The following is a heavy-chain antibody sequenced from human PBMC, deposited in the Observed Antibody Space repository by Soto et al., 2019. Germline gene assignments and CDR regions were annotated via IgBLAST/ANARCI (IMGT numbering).Heavy chain of an antibody. Sequence: EMQLVESGGALVQPGGSLSLSGEASGFTFSSFWRAWVRQAPGKGLEWVANINPEGSAEYYVDSVKGRFTISRDNAKNSLYLQMNSLRLEDTALYYCARHGVWCFDFWGQGTLVSISS. CDR2: INPEGSAE. D-gene: IGHD2-8*02. V-gene: IGHV3-7*02. CDR1: GFTFSSFW. CDR3: ARHGVWCFDF. J-gene: IGHJ4*02.